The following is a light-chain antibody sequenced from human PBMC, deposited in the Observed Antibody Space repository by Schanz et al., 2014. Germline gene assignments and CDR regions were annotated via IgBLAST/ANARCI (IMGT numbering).Light chain of an antibody. J-gene: IGLJ2*01. Sequence: QSALTQPASVSGSPGQSITISCTGTSSDVGGYNYVSWYQQHPGKAPKLMIYDVSNRTSGVSNRFSGSKSGNTASLPISGLQAEDEDDYYCSSYTSSSTLVFGGGTKLTVL. CDR3: SSYTSSSTLV. CDR1: SSDVGGYNY. V-gene: IGLV2-14*01. CDR2: DVS.